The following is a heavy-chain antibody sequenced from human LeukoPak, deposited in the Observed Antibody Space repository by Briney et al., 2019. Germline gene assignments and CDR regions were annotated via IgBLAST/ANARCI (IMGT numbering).Heavy chain of an antibody. D-gene: IGHD6-6*01. J-gene: IGHJ4*02. CDR2: VYYTGST. CDR1: VGSISSYY. CDR3: ARHFAYSSSSYFDY. V-gene: IGHV4-59*08. Sequence: KPSQTLSLTCTVSVGSISSYYCSWIRQPPGEGLEWIGYVYYTGSTTYNPSLKSRVTMFEDKSKNQFSLRLYSVTVADTAVYYCARHFAYSSSSYFDYWGQGSLVTVSS.